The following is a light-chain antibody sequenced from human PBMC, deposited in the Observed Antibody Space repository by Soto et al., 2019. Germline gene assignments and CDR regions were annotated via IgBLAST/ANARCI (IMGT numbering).Light chain of an antibody. CDR3: HQYKVSPYT. V-gene: IGKV1-5*01. Sequence: DIQMTQSPSNLSASIGDRVTLTCRASQSLTGRLAWYQQKHGRPPKLLIYDVSILESGVPSRFSGSESGTEFTITISRLRPDDFATFYCHQYKVSPYTFGQGTRL. CDR2: DVS. CDR1: QSLTGR. J-gene: IGKJ2*01.